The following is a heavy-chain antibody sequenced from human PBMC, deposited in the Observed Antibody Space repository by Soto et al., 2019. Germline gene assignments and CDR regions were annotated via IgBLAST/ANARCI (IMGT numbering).Heavy chain of an antibody. Sequence: GGSLRLSCAASGFTFSSYWMHWVRQAPGKGLVWVSRINSDGSSTSYADSVKGRFTISRDNAKNTLYLQMNSLRAEDTAVYYCARNFMTTVTTIWFDPWGQGTLVTV. J-gene: IGHJ5*02. CDR3: ARNFMTTVTTIWFDP. D-gene: IGHD4-4*01. CDR1: GFTFSSYW. CDR2: INSDGSST. V-gene: IGHV3-74*01.